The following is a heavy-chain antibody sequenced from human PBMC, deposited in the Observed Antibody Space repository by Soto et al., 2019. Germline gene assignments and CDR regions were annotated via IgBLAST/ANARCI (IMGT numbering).Heavy chain of an antibody. V-gene: IGHV3-66*01. D-gene: IGHD4-17*01. Sequence: EVQLVESGGGLVQPGGSLRLSCAASGFTVSSNYMSWVRQAPGKGLEWVSVIYSGGSTYYADSVKGRFTISRDNSKNTLYLQMNSLRAEDTAVYYCARKDSXRAPYGDYYYYYMDVWGKGTTVTVSS. CDR3: ARKDSXRAPYGDYYYYYMDV. CDR1: GFTVSSNY. J-gene: IGHJ6*03. CDR2: IYSGGST.